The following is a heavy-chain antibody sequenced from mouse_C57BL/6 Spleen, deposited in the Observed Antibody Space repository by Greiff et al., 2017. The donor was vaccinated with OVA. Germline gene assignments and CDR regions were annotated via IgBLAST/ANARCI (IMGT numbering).Heavy chain of an antibody. CDR2: IYPGSGST. Sequence: QVQLQQPGAELVKPGASVKMSCKASGYTFTSYWITWVKQRPGQGLEWIGDIYPGSGSTNYNEKFKSKATMTVDTSSSTDYMQLSSLTSEDSAVYYCAFNWEHFDGWGTGTTVTVSS. J-gene: IGHJ1*03. CDR1: GYTFTSYW. D-gene: IGHD4-1*02. V-gene: IGHV1-55*01. CDR3: AFNWEHFDG.